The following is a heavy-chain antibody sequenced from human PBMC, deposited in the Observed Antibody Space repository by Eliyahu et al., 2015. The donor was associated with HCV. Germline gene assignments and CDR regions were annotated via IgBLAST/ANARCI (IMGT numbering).Heavy chain of an antibody. V-gene: IGHV3-23*01. J-gene: IGHJ6*02. CDR1: GFSFDIYA. D-gene: IGHD3-16*01. CDR3: AKRLPLWALDT. Sequence: EVQLLESGGGLVRPGGSLRLSCAASGFSFDIYAMGWVRQAPGKGLEWVSVIGSTGVDTHYSDSVKGRFIISRDNSKNTLFLQMHSLRADDAAVYYCAKRLPLWALDTWGQGTTVTVSS. CDR2: IGSTGVDT.